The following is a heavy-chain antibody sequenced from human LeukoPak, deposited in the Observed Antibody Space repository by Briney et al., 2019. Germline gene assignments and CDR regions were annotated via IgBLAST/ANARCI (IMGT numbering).Heavy chain of an antibody. J-gene: IGHJ4*02. CDR1: GFTFSSYG. CDR3: AKRSGSGNYFDF. V-gene: IGHV3-23*01. CDR2: ISGSGSFT. Sequence: PGGSLRLSCAASGFTFSSYGMSWVRQAPGKGLEWVSVISGSGSFTYYADSVKGRFTISRDSSKNTLYLQMNSLRVEDTAVYYCAKRSGSGNYFDFWGQGTLVTVSS. D-gene: IGHD3-10*01.